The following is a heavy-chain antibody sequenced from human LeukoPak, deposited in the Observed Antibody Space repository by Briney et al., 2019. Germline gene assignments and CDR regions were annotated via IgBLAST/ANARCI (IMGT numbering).Heavy chain of an antibody. CDR2: ISGSGGST. V-gene: IGHV3-23*01. Sequence: GGSLRLSCAASGFTFSSYAMSWVRQAPGKGLEWVSAISGSGGSTYYADSVKGRFTISRDNSKNTLYLQINSLRAEDTAVYFCAKDRLGGPYFFHYWGQGTLVTVSS. CDR1: GFTFSSYA. D-gene: IGHD3-16*01. CDR3: AKDRLGGPYFFHY. J-gene: IGHJ4*02.